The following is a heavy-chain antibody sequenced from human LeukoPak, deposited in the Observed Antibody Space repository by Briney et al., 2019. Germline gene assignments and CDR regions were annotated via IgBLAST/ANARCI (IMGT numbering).Heavy chain of an antibody. CDR1: GGSISSYY. CDR2: IYYSGST. J-gene: IGHJ3*02. V-gene: IGHV4-59*01. Sequence: SETLSLTCTVSGGSISSYYWSWIRQPPGKGLEWIGYIYYSGSTNYNPSLKSRVTISVDTSKNQFSLKLSSVTAAGTAVYYCARQRGRLYYDFWSGSNDAFDIWGQGTMVTVSS. CDR3: ARQRGRLYYDFWSGSNDAFDI. D-gene: IGHD3-3*01.